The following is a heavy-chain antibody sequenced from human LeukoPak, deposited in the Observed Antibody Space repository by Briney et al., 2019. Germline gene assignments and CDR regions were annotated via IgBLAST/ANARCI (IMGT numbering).Heavy chain of an antibody. J-gene: IGHJ4*02. V-gene: IGHV4-59*08. CDR3: ARLGSSSWYVRGYFGY. D-gene: IGHD6-13*01. CDR2: IYYSGST. Sequence: SETLSLTCTVSGGSISSYYWSWIRQPPGKGLEWIGYIYYSGSTNYNPSLKSRVTISVDTSKNQFSLKLSSVTAADTAVYYCARLGSSSWYVRGYFGYWGQGTLVTVSS. CDR1: GGSISSYY.